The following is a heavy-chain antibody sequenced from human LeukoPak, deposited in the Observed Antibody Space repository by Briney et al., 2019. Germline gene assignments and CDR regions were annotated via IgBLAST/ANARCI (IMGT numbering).Heavy chain of an antibody. CDR3: AKAHLPIDYYYFMDV. V-gene: IGHV3-23*01. J-gene: IGHJ6*03. Sequence: GGSLRLSCAASGFTFSSYAMSWVRQAPGKGLEWVSNIIGSGGSTYYADSVEGRVTISRDNSKNTLYLQMNSLRAEDTAVYYCAKAHLPIDYYYFMDVWGKETTVTVSS. CDR2: IIGSGGST. CDR1: GFTFSSYA.